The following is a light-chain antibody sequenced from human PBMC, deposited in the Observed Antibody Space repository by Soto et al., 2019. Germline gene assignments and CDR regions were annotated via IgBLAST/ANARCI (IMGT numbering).Light chain of an antibody. CDR2: LEVSGSY. CDR1: SGHSSYI. Sequence: QSVLTQSSSASSSLGSSDKLTCTLSSGHSSYIIAWHQQQPGKAPRYLLKLEVSGSYNKGSGVPDRFSGSSAGADRYLTISNLQCEEEADYYCETWDNNILVFGGGTKLTVL. V-gene: IGLV4-60*02. CDR3: ETWDNNILV. J-gene: IGLJ2*01.